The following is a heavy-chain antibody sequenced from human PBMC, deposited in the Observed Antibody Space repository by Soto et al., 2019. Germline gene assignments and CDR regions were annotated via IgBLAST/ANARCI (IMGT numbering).Heavy chain of an antibody. D-gene: IGHD3-10*01. CDR1: GFTFSSYA. V-gene: IGHV3-23*01. CDR3: AKDFEVLLWFGELYWN. Sequence: EVQLLESGGSLVQPGGSLRLSCAASGFTFSSYAMSWVRQAPGKGLEWVSAISGSGGSTYYADSVKGRFTISRDNSKNTLYLQMNSLRSEDTAVYYCAKDFEVLLWFGELYWNWVQGTLVTVSS. CDR2: ISGSGGST. J-gene: IGHJ4*02.